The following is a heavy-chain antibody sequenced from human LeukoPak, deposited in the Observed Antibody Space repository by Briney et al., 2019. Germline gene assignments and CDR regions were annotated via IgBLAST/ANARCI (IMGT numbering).Heavy chain of an antibody. D-gene: IGHD5-12*01. Sequence: PSETLSLTCTISAASISSSNHHWGWIRQSPGKGLEWIGSIYSGRTFYYNPSLNSRVTISVVTSDQSTLQLNSVTAADTAVYYCVRHDGRGGATMGAFDSWGQGSLVTVSS. CDR3: VRHDGRGGATMGAFDS. CDR2: IYSGRTF. CDR1: AASISSSNHH. V-gene: IGHV4-39*01. J-gene: IGHJ5*01.